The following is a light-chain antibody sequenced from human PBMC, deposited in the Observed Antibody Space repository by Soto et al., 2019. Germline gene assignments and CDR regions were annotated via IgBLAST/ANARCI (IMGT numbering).Light chain of an antibody. CDR2: AAS. V-gene: IGKV1-39*01. CDR3: QQSYRTPYT. J-gene: IGKJ2*01. CDR1: QGISTY. Sequence: DIQMTQSPSSLSASVGDRVTITCRASQGISTYLIWYQQRQGRAPKLLIYAASSLVSGVPSRFSGSGSGTDFTLTISSLQPEDFATYYCQQSYRTPYTVGQGTKLETK.